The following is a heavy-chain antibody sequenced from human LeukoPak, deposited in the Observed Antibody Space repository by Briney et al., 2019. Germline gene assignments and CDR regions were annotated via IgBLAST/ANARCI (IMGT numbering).Heavy chain of an antibody. J-gene: IGHJ5*02. CDR3: AREPYSGYDYPNWFDP. V-gene: IGHV4-34*01. D-gene: IGHD5-12*01. Sequence: SETLSLTCAVYGGSFSGYYWSWIRQPPGKGLEWIGEINHSGSTNYNPSLKSRVTISVDTSKNQFSLKLSSVTAADTAVYYCAREPYSGYDYPNWFDPWGQGTLVTVSS. CDR2: INHSGST. CDR1: GGSFSGYY.